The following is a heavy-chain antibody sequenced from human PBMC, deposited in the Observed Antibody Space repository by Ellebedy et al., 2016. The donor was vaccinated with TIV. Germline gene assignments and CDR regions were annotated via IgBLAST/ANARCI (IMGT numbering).Heavy chain of an antibody. Sequence: SETLSLTXAVSGGSISSSNWWSWVRQPPGKGLEWIGEIYHSGSTNYNPSLKSRVTISVDKSKNQFSLKLSSVTAADTAVYYCAGDGSGGDDWYYFDYWGQGTLVTVSS. CDR2: IYHSGST. CDR3: AGDGSGGDDWYYFDY. J-gene: IGHJ4*02. D-gene: IGHD3-10*01. V-gene: IGHV4-4*02. CDR1: GGSISSSNW.